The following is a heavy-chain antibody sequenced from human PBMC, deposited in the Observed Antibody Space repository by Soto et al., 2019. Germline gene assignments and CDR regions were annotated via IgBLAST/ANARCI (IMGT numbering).Heavy chain of an antibody. CDR3: ARGRYYNILTGYYMGYYYYGMDV. V-gene: IGHV1-46*01. CDR2: VNPSGGST. Sequence: ASVKVSCKACGYLFTSYYMHWVRQAPGQVLEWMGIVNPSGGSTSYAQKFQGRVTMTRDTSTSTVYMELSSLRSEDTAVYYCARGRYYNILTGYYMGYYYYGMDVWGQGTTVTVSS. D-gene: IGHD3-9*01. J-gene: IGHJ6*02. CDR1: GYLFTSYY.